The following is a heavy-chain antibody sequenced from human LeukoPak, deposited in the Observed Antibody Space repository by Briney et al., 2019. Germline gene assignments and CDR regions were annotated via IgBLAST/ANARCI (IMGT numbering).Heavy chain of an antibody. CDR3: TKTSDSDTYDYVWGSFAL. D-gene: IGHD3-16*01. J-gene: IGHJ4*02. Sequence: GASVKVSCKASGGTFSSYAISWVRQAPGQGLEWMGGIIPIFGTANYAQKFQGRLTMTEDASADTAYMELSSLGSEDTAVYYCTKTSDSDTYDYVWGSFALWGQGTLVTVSS. V-gene: IGHV1-69*13. CDR1: GGTFSSYA. CDR2: IIPIFGTA.